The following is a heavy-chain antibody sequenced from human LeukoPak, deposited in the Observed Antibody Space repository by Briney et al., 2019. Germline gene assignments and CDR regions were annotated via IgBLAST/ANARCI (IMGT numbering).Heavy chain of an antibody. Sequence: GGSLRLSCAASGFTFSSYGMHWVRQAPGKGLEWVAVTSYDGSNKYYADSVKGRFTISRDNSKNTLYLQMNSLRAEDAAVYYCAKGGRRIQLWWSFDYWGQGTLVTVSS. J-gene: IGHJ4*02. D-gene: IGHD5-18*01. V-gene: IGHV3-30*18. CDR3: AKGGRRIQLWWSFDY. CDR2: TSYDGSNK. CDR1: GFTFSSYG.